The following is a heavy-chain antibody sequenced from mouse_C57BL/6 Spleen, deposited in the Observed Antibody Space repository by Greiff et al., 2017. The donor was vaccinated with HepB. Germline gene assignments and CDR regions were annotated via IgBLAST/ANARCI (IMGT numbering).Heavy chain of an antibody. J-gene: IGHJ1*03. CDR1: GYTFTDYN. V-gene: IGHV1-18*01. D-gene: IGHD4-1*01. CDR3: ARSRTGTRYFDV. Sequence: VQLKQSGPELVKPGASVKIPCKASGYTFTDYNMDWVKQSHGKSLEWIGDINPNNGGTIYNQKFKGKATLTVDKSSSTAYMELRSLTSEDTAVYYCARSRTGTRYFDVWGTGTTVTVSS. CDR2: INPNNGGT.